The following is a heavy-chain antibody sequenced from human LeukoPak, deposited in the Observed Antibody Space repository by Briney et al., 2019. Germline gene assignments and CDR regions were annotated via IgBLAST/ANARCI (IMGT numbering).Heavy chain of an antibody. V-gene: IGHV4-61*02. J-gene: IGHJ3*02. D-gene: IGHD2-2*01. CDR3: ARGYIVVAPAATADDAFDI. CDR1: GGSISSGSYY. CDR2: IYTSGST. Sequence: PSQTLSLTCTVSGGSISSGSYYWSWIRQPAGKGLEWIGRIYTSGSTNYNPSLKSRVTISVDTSKNQFSLKLSSVTAADTAVYYCARGYIVVAPAATADDAFDIWGQGTMVTVSS.